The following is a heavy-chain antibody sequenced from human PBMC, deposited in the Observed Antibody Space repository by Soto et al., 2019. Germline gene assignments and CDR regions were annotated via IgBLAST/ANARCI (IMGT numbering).Heavy chain of an antibody. CDR2: ISGSGGST. J-gene: IGHJ4*02. CDR1: GFTFISYA. V-gene: IGHV3-23*01. D-gene: IGHD6-19*01. CDR3: AKNYYGGWYYFDY. Sequence: GGSLRLSCAASGFTFISYAMSWVRQAPGKGLEWVSAISGSGGSTYYADSVKGRFTISRDNSKNTLYLQMNSPRAEDTAVYYCAKNYYGGWYYFDYWGQGTLVTVSS.